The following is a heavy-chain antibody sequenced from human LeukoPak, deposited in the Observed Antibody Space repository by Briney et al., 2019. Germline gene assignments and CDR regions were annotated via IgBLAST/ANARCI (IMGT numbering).Heavy chain of an antibody. CDR3: AQRRWLQLRRGYFDY. Sequence: PSETLSLTCAVYGGSFSGYYWSWIRQPPGKGLEWIGEINHSGSTNYNPSLKSRVTISVDTSKNQFSLKLSSVTAADTAVYYCAQRRWLQLRRGYFDYWGQGTLVIVSS. J-gene: IGHJ4*02. CDR2: INHSGST. V-gene: IGHV4-34*01. CDR1: GGSFSGYY. D-gene: IGHD5-24*01.